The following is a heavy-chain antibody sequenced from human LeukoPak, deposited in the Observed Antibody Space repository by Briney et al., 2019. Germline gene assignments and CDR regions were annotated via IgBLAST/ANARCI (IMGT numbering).Heavy chain of an antibody. Sequence: GGPLRLSCAASGFTFSSYAMHWVRQAPGKGLEWVAVISYDGSNKYYADSVKGRFTISRDNSKNTLYLQMNSLRAEDTAVYYCATSRYYYDSSGYYGAPGAFDIWGQGTMVTVSS. D-gene: IGHD3-22*01. V-gene: IGHV3-30-3*01. CDR2: ISYDGSNK. CDR1: GFTFSSYA. CDR3: ATSRYYYDSSGYYGAPGAFDI. J-gene: IGHJ3*02.